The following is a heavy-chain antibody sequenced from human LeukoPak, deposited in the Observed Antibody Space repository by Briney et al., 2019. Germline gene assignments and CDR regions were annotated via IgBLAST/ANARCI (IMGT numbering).Heavy chain of an antibody. Sequence: ASVKVSCKASGYTFTGYYMHWVRQAPGQGLEWMGWINPNSGGTNYAQKLQGRVTMTTDTSTSTAYMELRSLRSDDTAVYYCARGPSLYGDYEVDYWGQGTLVTVSS. CDR1: GYTFTGYY. J-gene: IGHJ4*02. V-gene: IGHV1-2*02. CDR2: INPNSGGT. D-gene: IGHD4-17*01. CDR3: ARGPSLYGDYEVDY.